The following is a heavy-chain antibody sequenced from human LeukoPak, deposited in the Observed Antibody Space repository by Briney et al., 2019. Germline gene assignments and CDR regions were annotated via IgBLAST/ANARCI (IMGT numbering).Heavy chain of an antibody. J-gene: IGHJ5*02. V-gene: IGHV3-53*01. CDR3: ASLGGSGRGS. D-gene: IGHD3-16*01. Sequence: GSPGLSCAASGIPLSKKHISRVRQAPGKGLEWVSINFGGDNAHYADSVKGRFTISRDDSKNTLYLQMNNLRAEDTAVYYCASLGGSGRGSWGQGIRVTVSS. CDR1: GIPLSKKH. CDR2: NFGGDNA.